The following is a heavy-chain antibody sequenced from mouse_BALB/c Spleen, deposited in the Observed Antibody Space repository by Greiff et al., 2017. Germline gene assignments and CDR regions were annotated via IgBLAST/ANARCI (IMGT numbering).Heavy chain of an antibody. J-gene: IGHJ3*01. Sequence: EVKLVESGPGLVKPSQSLSLTCSVTGYSITSGYYWNWIRQFPGNKLEWMGYISYDGSNNYNPSLKNRISITRDTSKNQFFLKLNSVTTEDTATYYCARGGYYGSSFAYWGQGTLVTVSA. CDR1: GYSITSGYY. V-gene: IGHV3-6*02. CDR2: ISYDGSN. D-gene: IGHD1-1*01. CDR3: ARGGYYGSSFAY.